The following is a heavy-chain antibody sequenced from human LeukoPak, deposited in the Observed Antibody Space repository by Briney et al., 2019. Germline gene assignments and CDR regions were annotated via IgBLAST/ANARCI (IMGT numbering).Heavy chain of an antibody. V-gene: IGHV3-23*01. Sequence: PGGSLRLSCAASGFTFSSYAMSWVRQAPGKGLEWVSAISGSGGSTYYADSVKGRFTISRDNSKNTLYLQMNSPGAEDTAVYYCAKSARYITGTILDWGQGTLVTVSS. CDR3: AKSARYITGTILD. J-gene: IGHJ4*02. CDR1: GFTFSSYA. CDR2: ISGSGGST. D-gene: IGHD1-7*01.